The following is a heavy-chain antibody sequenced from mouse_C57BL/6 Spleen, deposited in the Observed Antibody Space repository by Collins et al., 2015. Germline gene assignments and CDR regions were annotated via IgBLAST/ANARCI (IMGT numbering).Heavy chain of an antibody. V-gene: IGHV9-3*02. J-gene: IGHJ3*01. CDR3: ARRDWVFAY. D-gene: IGHD4-1*01. Sequence: TYAEEFKGRFAFSLETSASTAYLQINNLKNEDTATYFCARRDWVFAYWGQGTLVTVSA.